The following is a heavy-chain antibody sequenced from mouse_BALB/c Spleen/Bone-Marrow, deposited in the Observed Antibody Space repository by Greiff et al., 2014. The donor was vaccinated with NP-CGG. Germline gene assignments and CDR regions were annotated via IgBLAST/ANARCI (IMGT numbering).Heavy chain of an antibody. V-gene: IGHV1-7*01. Sequence: VQLVESGAELAKPGASVKVSCKASGYTFTNYWMHWVKQSPGQGLEWIGYINPSTGYTEYNQKFKDKATLTADKSSSTAYMQLSSLTSEDSAVYYCARIYYYGRDYWGQGTTLTVSS. CDR1: GYTFTNYW. D-gene: IGHD1-1*01. CDR2: INPSTGYT. J-gene: IGHJ2*01. CDR3: ARIYYYGRDY.